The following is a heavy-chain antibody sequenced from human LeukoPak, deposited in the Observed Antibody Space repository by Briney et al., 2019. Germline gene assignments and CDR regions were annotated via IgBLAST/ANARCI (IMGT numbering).Heavy chain of an antibody. V-gene: IGHV3-15*01. CDR1: GFTFSNAW. Sequence: GGSLRLSCAASGFTFSNAWMSWVRQAPGKGLEWVGRIKSKTDGGTTDYAAPVKGRFTISRDDSKNTLYLQMNSLKTEDTAVYYCTTLDGSSGWYYMDVWGKGTTVTVSS. D-gene: IGHD6-19*01. CDR2: IKSKTDGGTT. CDR3: TTLDGSSGWYYMDV. J-gene: IGHJ6*03.